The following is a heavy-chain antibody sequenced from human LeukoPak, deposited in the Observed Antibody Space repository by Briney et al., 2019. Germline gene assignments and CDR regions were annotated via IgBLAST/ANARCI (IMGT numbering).Heavy chain of an antibody. CDR1: GFTLSSYS. CDR3: ARDRSVGAVFDY. CDR2: ISSSSSYI. Sequence: GGSLRLSCAASGFTLSSYSMNWVRQAPGKGLGWVSSISSSSSYIYYADSVKGRFTISRDNAKSSLYPQMNSLRAEDTAVYYCARDRSVGAVFDYWGQGTLVTVSS. D-gene: IGHD1-26*01. J-gene: IGHJ4*02. V-gene: IGHV3-21*01.